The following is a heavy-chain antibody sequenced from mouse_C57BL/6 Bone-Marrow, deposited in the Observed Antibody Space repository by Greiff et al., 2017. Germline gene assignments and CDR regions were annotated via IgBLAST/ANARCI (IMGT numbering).Heavy chain of an antibody. CDR3: ATYYDYDGGH. Sequence: VKLVESGPGLVAPSQSLSITCTVSGFSLTSYAISWVRQPPGKGLEWLGVIWTGGGTNYNSALKSRLSISKDNSKSQVFLKMSSLQTDDTARYYCATYYDYDGGHWGQGTSVTVSS. V-gene: IGHV2-9-1*01. CDR1: GFSLTSYA. J-gene: IGHJ4*01. D-gene: IGHD2-4*01. CDR2: IWTGGGT.